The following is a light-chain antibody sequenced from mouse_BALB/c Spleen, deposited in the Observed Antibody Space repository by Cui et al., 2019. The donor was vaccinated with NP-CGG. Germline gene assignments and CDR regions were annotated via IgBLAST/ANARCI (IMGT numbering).Light chain of an antibody. CDR3: ALWYSNHWV. CDR1: TGAVTTSNY. Sequence: HALLTHDSALATSPGETVTLTCRSSTGAVTTSNYANWVQEKPDHVFTGLIGGTNNRAPGVPARFSGSLIGDKAALTITGAQTEDEAIYFCALWYSNHWVFGGGTKLTVL. V-gene: IGLV1*01. CDR2: GTN. J-gene: IGLJ1*01.